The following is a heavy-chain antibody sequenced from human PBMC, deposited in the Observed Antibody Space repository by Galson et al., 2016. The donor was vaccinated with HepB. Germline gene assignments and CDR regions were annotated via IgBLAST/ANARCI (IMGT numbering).Heavy chain of an antibody. CDR1: GFTFSTYS. J-gene: IGHJ3*02. CDR2: IGSGSATI. D-gene: IGHD3-22*01. V-gene: IGHV3-48*01. CDR3: EGYSDPFDI. Sequence: SLRLSCAVSGFTFSTYSMNWVRQAPGKGLEWVSYIGSGSATIYYADSVKGRFTISRDTSKNTLYLQMNNLRAEDTAIYYCEGYSDPFDIWGQGTMVTVSS.